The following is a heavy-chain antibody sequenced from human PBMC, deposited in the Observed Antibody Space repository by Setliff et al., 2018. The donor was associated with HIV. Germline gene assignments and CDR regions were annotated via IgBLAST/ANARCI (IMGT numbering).Heavy chain of an antibody. V-gene: IGHV1-18*01. D-gene: IGHD2-2*01. J-gene: IGHJ3*02. CDR1: TYTFSSYV. Sequence: ASVKVSCKASTYTFSSYVINWVRQAPGQGPEWMGRISVYNGNTIYAQKLQGRVIMTTDTSTSKAYMELRSLRSDDTAMYYCATQRDIVMVPGQGGFDIWAQGTMVTVSS. CDR3: ATQRDIVMVPGQGGFDI. CDR2: ISVYNGNT.